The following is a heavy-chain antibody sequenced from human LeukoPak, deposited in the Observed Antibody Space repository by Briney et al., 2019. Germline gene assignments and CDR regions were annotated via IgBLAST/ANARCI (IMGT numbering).Heavy chain of an antibody. Sequence: GASVKVSCKSSGDTPPSHAISWVRQAPGQGLEWMGRIIPAFGTANYAQKFQSRVTITADKSTRTAYMEMSSLRSEDTAVYYCARDYNWNFANSSPFDYWGQGTLVTVSS. CDR1: GDTPPSHA. V-gene: IGHV1-69*06. CDR3: ARDYNWNFANSSPFDY. D-gene: IGHD1-7*01. CDR2: IIPAFGTA. J-gene: IGHJ4*02.